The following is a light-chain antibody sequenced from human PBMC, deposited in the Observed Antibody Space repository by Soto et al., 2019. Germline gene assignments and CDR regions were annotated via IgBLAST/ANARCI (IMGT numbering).Light chain of an antibody. CDR2: GPS. Sequence: EIVLTQSPGTLSLSPGERATLSCRASQSVSNNFLAWYQHRPRQAPRLIIYGPSTRANGIPDRFSGSGSGTDFTLTLRRLEPEDFAVYYCQQYDSSHSWTFGQGTKVDI. CDR1: QSVSNNF. J-gene: IGKJ1*01. V-gene: IGKV3-20*01. CDR3: QQYDSSHSWT.